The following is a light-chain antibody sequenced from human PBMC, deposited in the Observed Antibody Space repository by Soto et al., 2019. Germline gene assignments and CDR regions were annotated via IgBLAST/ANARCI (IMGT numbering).Light chain of an antibody. Sequence: EIVLTQSPGTLSLSPVERATLSCMASQSVSSSYLAWYQQKPGQAPRLLIYGASTRATGIPDRFSGSGSGTDFTLTISRLELEDFAVYYCQQYGSSPQTFGQGTKVDIK. J-gene: IGKJ1*01. CDR1: QSVSSSY. CDR2: GAS. CDR3: QQYGSSPQT. V-gene: IGKV3-20*01.